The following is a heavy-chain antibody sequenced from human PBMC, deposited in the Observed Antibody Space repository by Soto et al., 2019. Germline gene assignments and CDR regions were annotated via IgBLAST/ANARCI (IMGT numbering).Heavy chain of an antibody. V-gene: IGHV1-3*01. Sequence: QVQLVQSGAEVKRPWASVKVSCKASGYTCTSYAMHLVRQAPGQRLEWMGWINAGNGNTKYSQKFQGRVTITRDTSASIAYMELSSLRSEDTAVYYCAINEDIVVVPAAFDPWGQGTLVTVSS. CDR3: AINEDIVVVPAAFDP. D-gene: IGHD2-2*01. CDR2: INAGNGNT. CDR1: GYTCTSYA. J-gene: IGHJ5*02.